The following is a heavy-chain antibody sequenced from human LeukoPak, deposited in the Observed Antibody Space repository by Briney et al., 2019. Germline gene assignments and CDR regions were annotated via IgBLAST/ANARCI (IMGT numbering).Heavy chain of an antibody. V-gene: IGHV3-9*01. CDR3: ATAMPGESLTGYSLYYFDY. CDR2: ISWNSGSI. D-gene: IGHD3-9*01. J-gene: IGHJ4*02. Sequence: GGSLRLSCAASGFTFDDYAMHWVRQAPGKGLEWVSGISWNSGSIGYADSVKGRFTISRDNAKNSLYLQMNSLRAEDTALYYCATAMPGESLTGYSLYYFDYWGQGTLVTVSS. CDR1: GFTFDDYA.